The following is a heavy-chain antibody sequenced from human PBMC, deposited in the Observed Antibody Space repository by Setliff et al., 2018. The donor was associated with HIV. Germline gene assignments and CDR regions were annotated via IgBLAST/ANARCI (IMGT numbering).Heavy chain of an antibody. V-gene: IGHV4-34*01. Sequence: PSETLSLTCAVYGGSFSGYYWSWIRQPPGKGLEWIGEINHSGSTNYNPSLKSRVTMSVDTSKNQFSLALTSVTAADTAVYYCAREPAAIQGAYYYYYLDVWGKGTTVTVSS. D-gene: IGHD2-2*02. CDR2: INHSGST. CDR3: AREPAAIQGAYYYYYLDV. CDR1: GGSFSGYY. J-gene: IGHJ6*03.